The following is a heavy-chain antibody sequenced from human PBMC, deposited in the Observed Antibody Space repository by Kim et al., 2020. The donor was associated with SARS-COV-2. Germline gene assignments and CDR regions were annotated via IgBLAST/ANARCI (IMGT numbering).Heavy chain of an antibody. CDR1: SYSITNNNW. CDR2: IYHSGSV. Sequence: SETLSLTCAVSSYSITNNNWWAWIRQPPGKGLEWIGYIYHSGSVYYNASLKTRVTMSIDTSKNQFSLKLTSVTAVDTAIYFCARVVNYHCSGRSSDNWF. CDR3: ARVVNYHCSGRSSDNWF. J-gene: IGHJ5*01. D-gene: IGHD3-10*01. V-gene: IGHV4-28*05.